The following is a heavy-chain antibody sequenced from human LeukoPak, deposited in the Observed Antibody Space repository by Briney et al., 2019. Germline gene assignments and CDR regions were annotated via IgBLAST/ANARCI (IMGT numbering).Heavy chain of an antibody. CDR3: ARFPTYYDFWSGYHSDAFDI. Sequence: PSETLSLTCAVSGGSISSSNWWSWVRQPPGKGLEWIGEIYHSGSTNYNPSLKSRVTISVDKSKNQFSLKLSSVTAADTAVYYCARFPTYYDFWSGYHSDAFDIWGQGTMVTVSS. J-gene: IGHJ3*02. CDR2: IYHSGST. D-gene: IGHD3-3*01. V-gene: IGHV4-4*02. CDR1: GGSISSSNW.